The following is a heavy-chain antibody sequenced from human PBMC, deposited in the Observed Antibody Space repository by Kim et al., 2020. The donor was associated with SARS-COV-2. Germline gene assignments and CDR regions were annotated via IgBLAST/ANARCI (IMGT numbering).Heavy chain of an antibody. CDR3: ASGGGWGVWPSL. CDR1: GGSSNNYY. D-gene: IGHD3-10*01. CDR2: ISYTGTT. V-gene: IGHV4-59*01. Sequence: SETLSLTCTVSGGSSNNYYWSWIRQPPGKGLEWIAYISYTGTTNYNPSLKSRVTISVDTSNNQFSLRLSSVTTADTAVYYCASGGGWGVWPSLWGQGTL. J-gene: IGHJ4*02.